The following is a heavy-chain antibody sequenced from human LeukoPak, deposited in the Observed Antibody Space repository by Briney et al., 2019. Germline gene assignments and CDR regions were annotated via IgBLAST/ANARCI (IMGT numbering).Heavy chain of an antibody. V-gene: IGHV1-3*01. J-gene: IGHJ4*02. D-gene: IGHD6-19*01. Sequence: ASVKVSCKASGYTFTSYAMHWVRQAPGQRLEWMGWINAGNGNTKYSQKFQGRVTITRDTSASTAYMELSSLRSEDTAVYYCARDTNRRIAVAGTNFDYWGQGTLVTVSS. CDR2: INAGNGNT. CDR3: ARDTNRRIAVAGTNFDY. CDR1: GYTFTSYA.